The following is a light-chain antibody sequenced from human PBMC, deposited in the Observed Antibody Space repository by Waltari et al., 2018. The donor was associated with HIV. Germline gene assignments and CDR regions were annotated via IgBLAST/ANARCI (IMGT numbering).Light chain of an antibody. CDR1: QSILYRSTQNAS. J-gene: IGKJ4*01. CDR3: QQYYDKPLT. CDR2: WVS. Sequence: DITLTQTPDSLPVSLGSRAAMNCRSSQSILYRSTQNASLAWYQQKPRQPPKLLMFWVSVRASGVPERFTGSGSETDFTLTINSVQAEDVAVYFCQQYYDKPLTFGRGTKVEI. V-gene: IGKV4-1*01.